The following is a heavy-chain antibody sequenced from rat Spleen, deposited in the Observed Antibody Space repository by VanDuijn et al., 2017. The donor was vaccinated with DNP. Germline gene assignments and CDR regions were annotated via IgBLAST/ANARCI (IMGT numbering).Heavy chain of an antibody. V-gene: IGHV3-1*01. Sequence: EVQLQESGPGLVKPSQSLSLTCSVTGYSITSNYWGWIRKFPGNKMEYIGHISYNGSTNYNPSLKRRFSITRDTSKNQFFLQLNSVTTEDPATYYCATSDYLGRFRHFADWGQGTLVTFSS. J-gene: IGHJ3*01. D-gene: IGHD1-6*01. CDR2: ISYNGST. CDR1: GYSITSNY. CDR3: ATSDYLGRFRHFAD.